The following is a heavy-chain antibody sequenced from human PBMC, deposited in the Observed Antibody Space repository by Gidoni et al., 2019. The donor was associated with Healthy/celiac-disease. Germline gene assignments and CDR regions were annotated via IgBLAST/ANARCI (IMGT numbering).Heavy chain of an antibody. D-gene: IGHD3-16*01. V-gene: IGHV1-69*01. Sequence: VQLVPSGAEVKKPGSSVPVSCKASGGTFSSYAISWVRQAPGQGREWRGGIIPIFGKANDAKKFKGRVTITADEYKSTAYMELSSLRSEDTAVYYWASRDGSLGFDYWGQGTLVTVSS. CDR2: IIPIFGKA. CDR1: GGTFSSYA. CDR3: ASRDGSLGFDY. J-gene: IGHJ4*02.